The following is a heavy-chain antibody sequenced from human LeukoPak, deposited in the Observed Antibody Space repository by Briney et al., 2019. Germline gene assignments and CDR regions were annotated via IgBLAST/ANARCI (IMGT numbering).Heavy chain of an antibody. Sequence: ASVKVSCKASGYTFTSYAMNWVRQAPGQGLEWMGWISTNAGNPTYAQGFTGRFVFSLDTSVSTAYLQISSLKAEDTAVYYCARDPWWGSGWYEGELYWGQGTLVTVSS. CDR2: ISTNAGNP. V-gene: IGHV7-4-1*02. CDR3: ARDPWWGSGWYEGELY. CDR1: GYTFTSYA. D-gene: IGHD6-19*01. J-gene: IGHJ4*02.